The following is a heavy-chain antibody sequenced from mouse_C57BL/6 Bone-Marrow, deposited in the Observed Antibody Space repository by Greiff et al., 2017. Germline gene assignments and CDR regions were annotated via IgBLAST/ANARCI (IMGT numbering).Heavy chain of an antibody. CDR2: SRNKANDYTT. J-gene: IGHJ4*01. Sequence: EVQVVESGGGLVQSGRSLRLSCATSGFTFSDFYMEWVRQAPGKGLEWIAASRNKANDYTTEYSASVKGRFIVSRDTSQSILYLQMNALRAEDTAIYYCARDADYYGDAMDYWGQGTSVTVSS. D-gene: IGHD1-1*01. CDR1: GFTFSDFY. V-gene: IGHV7-1*01. CDR3: ARDADYYGDAMDY.